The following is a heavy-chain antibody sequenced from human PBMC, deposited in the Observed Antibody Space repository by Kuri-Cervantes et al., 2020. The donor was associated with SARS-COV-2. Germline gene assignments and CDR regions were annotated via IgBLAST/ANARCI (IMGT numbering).Heavy chain of an antibody. Sequence: GGSLRLSCAASGFTFSSYWMNWVRQAPGKGLEWVSSISSSSSYIYYADSVKGRFTISRDNAKNSLYLQTNSLRAEDTAVYYCARVTTVTEGYWGQGTLVTVSS. CDR2: ISSSSSYI. CDR1: GFTFSSYW. V-gene: IGHV3-21*01. J-gene: IGHJ4*02. D-gene: IGHD4-11*01. CDR3: ARVTTVTEGY.